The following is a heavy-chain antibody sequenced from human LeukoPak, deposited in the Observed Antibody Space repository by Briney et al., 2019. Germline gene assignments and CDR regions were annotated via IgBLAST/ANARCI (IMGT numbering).Heavy chain of an antibody. J-gene: IGHJ4*02. CDR2: IYYSGST. Sequence: SETLSLTCTVSGGSISSYYWSWIRQPPGKGLEWIGYIYYSGSTNYNPSLKSRVTISVDTSKNQFSLKLSSVTAADTAMYYCARDRSSWVFDYRGQGTLVTVSS. D-gene: IGHD6-13*01. CDR3: ARDRSSWVFDY. CDR1: GGSISSYY. V-gene: IGHV4-59*01.